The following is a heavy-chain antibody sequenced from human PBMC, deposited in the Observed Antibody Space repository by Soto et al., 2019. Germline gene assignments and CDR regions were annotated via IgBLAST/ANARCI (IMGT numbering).Heavy chain of an antibody. D-gene: IGHD6-19*01. J-gene: IGHJ4*02. CDR2: INHSGST. V-gene: IGHV4-34*01. Sequence: PSETLSLTCAVYGGSFSGYYWSWIRQPPGKGLEWIGEINHSGSTNYNPSLKSRVTISVDTSKNQFSLKLSSVTAADTAVYYCAREGSGWYDSDYWGQGILVTVSS. CDR1: GGSFSGYY. CDR3: AREGSGWYDSDY.